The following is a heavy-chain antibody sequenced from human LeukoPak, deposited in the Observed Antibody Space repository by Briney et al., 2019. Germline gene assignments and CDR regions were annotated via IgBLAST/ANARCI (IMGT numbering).Heavy chain of an antibody. CDR3: VADLPGTNSPYFDY. Sequence: PGGSLRLSCAASGFTFSTYWMNWYRQAPGKGLEWVGNINQDASEINYVDSVRGRFTISRDNAKNSLHLQMNSLRAEDTAVYYCVADLPGTNSPYFDYWGQGTLVTVSS. J-gene: IGHJ4*02. D-gene: IGHD4/OR15-4a*01. CDR1: GFTFSTYW. V-gene: IGHV3-7*03. CDR2: INQDASEI.